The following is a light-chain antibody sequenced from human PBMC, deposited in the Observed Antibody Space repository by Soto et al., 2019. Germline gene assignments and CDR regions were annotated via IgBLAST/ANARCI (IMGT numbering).Light chain of an antibody. J-gene: IGKJ4*01. V-gene: IGKV1-8*01. Sequence: AIVMTQSPSSLSSSTGDIVTITCRASQGISSYLAWYQQKPGKAPKLLIYAASTLQSGVPSRFSGSGSGTDFTLTISCLQPEDVAAYYCQKYNTAPLTFGGGTKVDI. CDR3: QKYNTAPLT. CDR2: AAS. CDR1: QGISSY.